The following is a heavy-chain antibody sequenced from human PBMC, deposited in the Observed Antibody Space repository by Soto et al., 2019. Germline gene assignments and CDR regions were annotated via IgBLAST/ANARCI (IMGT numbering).Heavy chain of an antibody. V-gene: IGHV1-69*02. D-gene: IGHD3-22*01. CDR1: GGTFSSYT. Sequence: QVQLVQSGAEVKKPGSSVKVSCKASGGTFSSYTISWVRQAPGQGLEWMGRIIPILGIANYAQKFQGRVTITADKSTSTAYMELSSLRSEDTAVYYCAKNYYDSSGYSPGWGQGTLVTVSS. CDR3: AKNYYDSSGYSPG. J-gene: IGHJ4*02. CDR2: IIPILGIA.